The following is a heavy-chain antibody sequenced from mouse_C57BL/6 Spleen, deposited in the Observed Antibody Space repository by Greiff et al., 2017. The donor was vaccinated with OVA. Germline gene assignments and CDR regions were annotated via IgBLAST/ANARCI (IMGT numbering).Heavy chain of an antibody. Sequence: VQLQQSGPELVKPGASVKISCKASGYTFTDYYMNWVKQSHGKSLEWIGDINPNNGGTSYNQKFKGKATLTVDKSSSTAYMALRSLTSEDSAVYYCANLLYYYGSSPCAYWGQGTLVTVSA. J-gene: IGHJ3*01. CDR3: ANLLYYYGSSPCAY. D-gene: IGHD1-1*01. CDR1: GYTFTDYY. CDR2: INPNNGGT. V-gene: IGHV1-26*01.